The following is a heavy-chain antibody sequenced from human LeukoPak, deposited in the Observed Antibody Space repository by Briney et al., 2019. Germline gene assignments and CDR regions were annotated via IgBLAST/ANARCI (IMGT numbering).Heavy chain of an antibody. J-gene: IGHJ4*02. D-gene: IGHD3-3*01. Sequence: SETLSLTCAVYGGSFRGSYGSGIRHPPGKGREWIGEINHSGSTNYNPSLKSRVTISVDTSKNQFSLKLSSVTAADTAVYYCARGRYDFPVERWGQGTLVTVSS. CDR3: ARGRYDFPVER. CDR1: GGSFRGSY. V-gene: IGHV4-34*01. CDR2: INHSGST.